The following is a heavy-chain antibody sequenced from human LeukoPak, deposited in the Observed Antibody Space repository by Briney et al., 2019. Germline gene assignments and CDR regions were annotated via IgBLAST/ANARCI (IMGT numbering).Heavy chain of an antibody. D-gene: IGHD2-2*01. V-gene: IGHV3-30*02. J-gene: IGHJ4*02. CDR1: GFTFSSYG. CDR3: AKKLAVVPAATFGY. CDR2: IRYEGSNK. Sequence: GGSLRLSCAASGFTFSSYGMHWVRQAPGKGLEWVAFIRYEGSNKYYADSVKGRFTISRANSKNTLYLQMISLRAEDTAVYYCAKKLAVVPAATFGYWGQGTLVTVSS.